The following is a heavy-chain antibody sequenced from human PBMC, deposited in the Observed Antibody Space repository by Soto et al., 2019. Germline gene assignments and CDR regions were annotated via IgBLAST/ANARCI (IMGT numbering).Heavy chain of an antibody. V-gene: IGHV4-34*01. CDR2: INHSGST. Sequence: SETLSLTCAVYGGSFSGYYWSWIRQPPGKGLEWIGEINHSGSTNYNPSLKSRVTISVDTSKNQFSLKLSSVTAADTAVYYCARAIPAYYYYYMDVWGKGTTVTV. CDR3: ARAIPAYYYYYMDV. J-gene: IGHJ6*03. CDR1: GGSFSGYY. D-gene: IGHD2-2*01.